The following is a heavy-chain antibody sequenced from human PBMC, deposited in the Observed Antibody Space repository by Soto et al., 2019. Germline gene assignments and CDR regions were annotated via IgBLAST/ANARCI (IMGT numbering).Heavy chain of an antibody. J-gene: IGHJ4*02. CDR2: INSDRSST. Sequence: GESLKISCAASGFTFSSYWMHWVRQAPGKGLVWVSRINSDRSSTSYADSVKGRFTISRDNAKNTLYLQMNSLRAEDTAVYYCASLYSGLPLDYWGQGTLDIGSS. D-gene: IGHD5-12*01. CDR3: ASLYSGLPLDY. CDR1: GFTFSSYW. V-gene: IGHV3-74*01.